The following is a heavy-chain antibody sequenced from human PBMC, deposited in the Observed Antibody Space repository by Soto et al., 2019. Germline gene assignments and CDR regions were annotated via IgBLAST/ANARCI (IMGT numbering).Heavy chain of an antibody. J-gene: IGHJ5*02. CDR1: GAALNSGNYY. CDR3: ARLRIATNNYKWFDP. V-gene: IGHV4-31*03. D-gene: IGHD2-21*01. CDR2: IYVTGAV. Sequence: TLSLTCSVSGAALNSGNYYWSWIRQVPGKGLEWIGHIYVTGAVDYNPSLRDRITISQDTSERQFSLNLRLVTAADTAVYYCARLRIATNNYKWFDPWGQGPLATASS.